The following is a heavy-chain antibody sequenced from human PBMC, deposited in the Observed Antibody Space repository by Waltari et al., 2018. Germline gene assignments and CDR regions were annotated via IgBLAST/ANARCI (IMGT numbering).Heavy chain of an antibody. CDR3: AREPGTYYRQWFDF. Sequence: QVQLVQSGAEVQKPGASVKVSCKASGYTFTTYYIHWVREAPGQGLEWMGGINPNSGGTNYAKKFQGRVTMTRDTSISTAYMDLSSLRSDDTAVYYCAREPGTYYRQWFDFWGQGTLVTVSS. J-gene: IGHJ4*02. CDR2: INPNSGGT. D-gene: IGHD3-10*01. CDR1: GYTFTTYY. V-gene: IGHV1-2*02.